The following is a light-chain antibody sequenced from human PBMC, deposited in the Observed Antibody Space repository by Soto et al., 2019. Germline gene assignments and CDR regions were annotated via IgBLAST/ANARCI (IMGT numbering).Light chain of an antibody. V-gene: IGKV1-5*03. CDR2: KTS. CDR1: QSISDW. Sequence: DIQMTQSPSTLSASVGDRVTITCRASQSISDWLAWYQQKPGKAPRLLIYKTSTLESGVPSRFSGSGSGTEFTLTISSLQPDDFATYHCQQSNSYSWTFGQGTKVAIK. CDR3: QQSNSYSWT. J-gene: IGKJ1*01.